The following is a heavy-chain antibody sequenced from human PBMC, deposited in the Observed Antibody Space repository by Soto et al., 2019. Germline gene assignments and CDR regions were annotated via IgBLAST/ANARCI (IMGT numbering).Heavy chain of an antibody. CDR1: GGSISSYY. V-gene: IGHV4-59*08. Sequence: SETLSLTCTVSGGSISSYYWSWIRQPPGKGLEWIGYIYYSGSTNYNPSLKSRVTISVDTSKNQFSLKLSSVTAADTAVYYCARSLALLPPGDWFDPWGQGTLVTVSS. D-gene: IGHD2-15*01. CDR3: ARSLALLPPGDWFDP. CDR2: IYYSGST. J-gene: IGHJ5*02.